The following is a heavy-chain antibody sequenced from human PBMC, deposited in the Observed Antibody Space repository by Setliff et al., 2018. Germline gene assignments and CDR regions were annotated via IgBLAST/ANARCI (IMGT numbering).Heavy chain of an antibody. CDR3: RVWVDMIEVDS. CDR2: ISTSGNT. Sequence: SETLSLTCNVSGGSVSSTSYYWSWIRQPAGKGLEWIGRISTSGNTNYNPSLKSRVTMSVDTSKNQFSPKLTSVTAADTAVYYCRVWVDMIEVDSWAQGTLVTVSS. CDR1: GGSVSSTSYY. J-gene: IGHJ4*02. V-gene: IGHV4-61*02. D-gene: IGHD3-22*01.